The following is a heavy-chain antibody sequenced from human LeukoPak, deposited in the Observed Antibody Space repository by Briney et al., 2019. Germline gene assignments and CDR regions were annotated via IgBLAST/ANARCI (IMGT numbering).Heavy chain of an antibody. CDR2: IYHSGST. V-gene: IGHV4-38-2*01. CDR1: GYSISSGYY. Sequence: SETLSLTCAVSGYSISSGYYWGWIRQPPGKGLEWIGSIYHSGSTYYNPSLKSRVTISVDTSKNQFSLKLSSVTAADTAVYYCARQDRSSSSEPFDIWGQGTMVTVSS. J-gene: IGHJ3*02. CDR3: ARQDRSSSSEPFDI. D-gene: IGHD6-13*01.